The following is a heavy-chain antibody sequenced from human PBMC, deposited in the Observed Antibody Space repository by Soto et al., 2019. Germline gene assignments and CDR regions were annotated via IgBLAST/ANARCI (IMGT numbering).Heavy chain of an antibody. CDR1: GGSISSGGYY. V-gene: IGHV4-31*03. J-gene: IGHJ5*02. D-gene: IGHD4-17*01. CDR3: AKLPWADYGGIFXP. Sequence: SETLSLTRTVSGGSISSGGYYWSWIRQHPGKGLEWIGYIYYSGSTYYNPSLKSRVTISVDTFKNQFSLKLSSVTAADSFIFFCAKLPWADYGGIFXPWGQGTLVTVSS. CDR2: IYYSGST.